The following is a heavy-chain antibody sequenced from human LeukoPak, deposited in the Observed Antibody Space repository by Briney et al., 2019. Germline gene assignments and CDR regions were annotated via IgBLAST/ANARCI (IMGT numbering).Heavy chain of an antibody. CDR1: GFTFSSYS. Sequence: PGGSLRLSCAASGFTFSSYSMNWVRQAPGKGLEWVSSISSSSYIYSADSVKGRFTISRDNAKNSLYLQMNSLRAEDTAVYYCAKSVVPAATLPFDYWGQGTLVTVSS. J-gene: IGHJ4*02. CDR2: ISSSSYI. V-gene: IGHV3-21*01. D-gene: IGHD2-2*01. CDR3: AKSVVPAATLPFDY.